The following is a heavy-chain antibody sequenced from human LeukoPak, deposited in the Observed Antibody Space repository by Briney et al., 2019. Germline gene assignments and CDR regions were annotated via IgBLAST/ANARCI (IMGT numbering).Heavy chain of an antibody. CDR3: ARAYMVRGVIGGY. CDR1: GYKFTDDY. D-gene: IGHD3-10*01. V-gene: IGHV1-2*02. J-gene: IGHJ4*02. CDR2: INPDSGFT. Sequence: GASVKVSCKASGYKFTDDYMHWVRQAPGQGLEFMGWINPDSGFTNYAQKFKGRVTMTRDTSISTAYLEVSRLRSDDTAVYYCARAYMVRGVIGGYWGQGTLVTVSS.